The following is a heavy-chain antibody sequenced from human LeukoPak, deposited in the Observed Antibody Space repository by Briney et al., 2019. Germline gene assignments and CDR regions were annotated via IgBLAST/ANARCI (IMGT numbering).Heavy chain of an antibody. D-gene: IGHD2-2*01. J-gene: IGHJ1*01. CDR2: IYTSGST. V-gene: IGHV4-4*07. CDR1: GGSISSYY. Sequence: SETLSLTCTVSGGSISSYYWSWIRQPAGKGLEWIGRIYTSGSTNYNPSLKSRVTMSVDTSKNQFSLKLSSVTAADTAVYYCARDGGLGVVPAAIKAEYFQHWGQGTLVTVSS. CDR3: ARDGGLGVVPAAIKAEYFQH.